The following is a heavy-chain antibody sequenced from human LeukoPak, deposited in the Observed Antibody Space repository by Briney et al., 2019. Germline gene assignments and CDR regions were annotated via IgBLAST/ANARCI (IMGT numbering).Heavy chain of an antibody. CDR2: ITASGTAM. J-gene: IGHJ4*02. Sequence: PGGSLRLSCAASGLTFSNYWMDWVRQAPGKGLEWVSHITASGTAMFYADSVKGRFTISRDNAKNSLYLQMNSLRDEDTAVYYCASSGSYRFDYWGQGTLVTVSS. CDR3: ASSGSYRFDY. D-gene: IGHD1-26*01. CDR1: GLTFSNYW. V-gene: IGHV3-48*02.